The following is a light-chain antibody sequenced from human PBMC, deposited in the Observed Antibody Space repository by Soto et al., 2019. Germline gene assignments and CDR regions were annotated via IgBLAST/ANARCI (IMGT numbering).Light chain of an antibody. CDR2: AAS. V-gene: IGKV3-20*01. CDR3: QQYGSSPIT. CDR1: QSVSSY. J-gene: IGKJ5*01. Sequence: EIVLTHSPATFSLSPWERATLSFRASQSVSSYLAWYQQKSGQAPRLLIYAASRRATGIPDRFSGSGSGTDFTLTISRLEPEDFAVYYCQQYGSSPITFGQGTRLEIK.